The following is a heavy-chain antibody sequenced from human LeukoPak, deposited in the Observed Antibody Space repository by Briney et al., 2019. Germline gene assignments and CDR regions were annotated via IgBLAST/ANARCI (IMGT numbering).Heavy chain of an antibody. CDR3: AREGRKIAAAGTSSPPDY. CDR2: INPSGGST. V-gene: IGHV1-46*01. J-gene: IGHJ4*02. Sequence: ASVKVSCKASGYTFTSYYMHWVRQAPGQGLEWMGIINPSGGSTSYAQKFQGRVTMTRDTSISTAYMGLSRLRSDDTAVYYCAREGRKIAAAGTSSPPDYWGQGTLVTVSS. CDR1: GYTFTSYY. D-gene: IGHD6-13*01.